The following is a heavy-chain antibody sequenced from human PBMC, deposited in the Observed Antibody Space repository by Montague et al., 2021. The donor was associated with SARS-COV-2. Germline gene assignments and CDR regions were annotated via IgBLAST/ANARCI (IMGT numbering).Heavy chain of an antibody. CDR2: IYYSGST. CDR3: ARATRSIGVLNWFDP. V-gene: IGHV4-31*03. J-gene: IGHJ5*02. CDR1: GFSLSTSGMC. D-gene: IGHD3-22*01. Sequence: LVKPTQTLTLTCTFSGFSLSTSGMCVSWIRQPPGKALEWLGYIYYSGSTYCNPSLKSRVTISVDTSKNQFSLTLSSVTAADAAVYYCARATRSIGVLNWFDPWGQGTLVTVSP.